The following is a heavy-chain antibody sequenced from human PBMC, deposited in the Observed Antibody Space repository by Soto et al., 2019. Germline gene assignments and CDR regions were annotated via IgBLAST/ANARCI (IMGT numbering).Heavy chain of an antibody. D-gene: IGHD3-3*01. J-gene: IGHJ6*02. V-gene: IGHV3-7*01. CDR1: GFTFSSYW. CDR3: ARSIYYDFWSGYYIDFYYYYGMDV. CDR2: IKQDGSEK. Sequence: EVQLVESGGGLVQPGGSLRLSCAASGFTFSSYWMSWVRQAPGKGLEWVANIKQDGSEKYYVDSVKGRFTISRDNAKKSLXXQXNXXRAEDTAVYYCARSIYYDFWSGYYIDFYYYYGMDVWGQGTTVTVSS.